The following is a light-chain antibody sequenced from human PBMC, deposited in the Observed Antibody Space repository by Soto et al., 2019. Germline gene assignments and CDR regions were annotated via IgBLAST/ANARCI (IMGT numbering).Light chain of an antibody. J-gene: IGKJ1*01. Sequence: EIVMTQFPATLSVSPEERATLSCRASQSVSSNLAWYQQKPGHAPRLLIYGASTRATGIPARFSGSGSGTKFTLTISSLQSYDFVVYYCQQNNNWSPETCRLGTKFDIK. CDR2: GAS. CDR3: QQNNNWSPET. CDR1: QSVSSN. V-gene: IGKV3-15*01.